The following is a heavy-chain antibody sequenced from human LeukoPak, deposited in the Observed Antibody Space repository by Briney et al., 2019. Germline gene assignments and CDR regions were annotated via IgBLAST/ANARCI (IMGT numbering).Heavy chain of an antibody. J-gene: IGHJ4*02. V-gene: IGHV3-21*01. D-gene: IGHD3-16*01. CDR1: GFTFSSYS. CDR2: ISSSSSYI. Sequence: GGSLRLSCAASGFTFSSYSMNWVRQAPGKGLEWVSSISSSSSYIYYADSVKGRFTISRDNAKNSLYLQMNSLRAEDTAVYYCARARGSYVEAAYWGQGTLVTVSS. CDR3: ARARGSYVEAAY.